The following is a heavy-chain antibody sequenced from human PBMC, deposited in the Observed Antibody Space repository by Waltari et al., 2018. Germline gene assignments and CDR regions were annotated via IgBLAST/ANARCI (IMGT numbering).Heavy chain of an antibody. D-gene: IGHD4-17*01. J-gene: IGHJ1*01. CDR2: MQYRGST. Sequence: QLQLQESGPGRVTPSETLSPTPAVSGGAPSTHYNWGWIRQPPGKGLEWMGNMQYRGSTFYNPSLKSRVTISLDTSKNQFSLRLSSVGAADTAMYFCGRIAFGDDGGYFQHWGQGTLVTVSS. CDR3: GRIAFGDDGGYFQH. V-gene: IGHV4-39*01. CDR1: GGAPSTHYN.